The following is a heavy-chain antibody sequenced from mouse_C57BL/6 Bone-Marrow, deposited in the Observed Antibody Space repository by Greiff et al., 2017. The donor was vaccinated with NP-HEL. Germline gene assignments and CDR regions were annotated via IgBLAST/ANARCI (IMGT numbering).Heavy chain of an antibody. CDR2: ISDGGSYT. Sequence: EVQLVESGGGLVKPGGSLKLSCAASGFTFSSYAMSWVRQTPEKRLEWVATISDGGSYTYYPANVKGRFPISRDNAKNNLYLQMSHLKSEDTAMYYCARDRESYYGNPWFAYWGQGTLVTVSA. D-gene: IGHD2-1*01. V-gene: IGHV5-4*01. CDR3: ARDRESYYGNPWFAY. J-gene: IGHJ3*01. CDR1: GFTFSSYA.